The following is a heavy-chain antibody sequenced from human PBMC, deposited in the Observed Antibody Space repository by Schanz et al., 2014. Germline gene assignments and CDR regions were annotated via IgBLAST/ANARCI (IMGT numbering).Heavy chain of an antibody. V-gene: IGHV3-11*05. CDR1: GFTFSDYY. Sequence: VQLVESGGGLVQPGGSLRLSCAASGFTFSDYYMTWIRQAPGKGLEWVSDISDSGDSTHYADSVKGRFTISRDNSKNTLYLQINNLRAEDTAVYYCAYYDVLTGFDYWGQGTQXTVSS. CDR2: ISDSGDST. CDR3: AYYDVLTGFDY. J-gene: IGHJ4*02. D-gene: IGHD3-9*01.